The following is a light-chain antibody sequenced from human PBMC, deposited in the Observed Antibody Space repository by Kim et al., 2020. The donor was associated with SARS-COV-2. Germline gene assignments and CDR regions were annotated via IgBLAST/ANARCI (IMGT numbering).Light chain of an antibody. J-gene: IGLJ1*01. CDR3: SSYTNASTRL. Sequence: GQSITVTCNGTSSGIGDFNYVSWFQHHPGKAPKLLIYDVSQRPSGISNRFSGSTSGYTASLTISGRQAEDEADYYCSSYTNASTRLFGPGTKVTVL. CDR2: DVS. CDR1: SSGIGDFNY. V-gene: IGLV2-14*03.